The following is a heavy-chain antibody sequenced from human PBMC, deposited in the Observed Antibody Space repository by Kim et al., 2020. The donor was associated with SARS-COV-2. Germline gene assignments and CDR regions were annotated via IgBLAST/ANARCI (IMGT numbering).Heavy chain of an antibody. CDR1: GFTFSSYW. CDR2: IKQDGSEK. V-gene: IGHV3-7*03. J-gene: IGHJ6*02. CDR3: ARDAPGSGSYKVHYYGMDV. Sequence: GGSLRLSCAASGFTFSSYWMSWVRQAPGKGLEWVANIKQDGSEKYYVDSVKGRFTISRDNAKNSLYLQMNSLRAEDTAVYYCARDAPGSGSYKVHYYGMDVWGQGTTVTVSS. D-gene: IGHD3-10*01.